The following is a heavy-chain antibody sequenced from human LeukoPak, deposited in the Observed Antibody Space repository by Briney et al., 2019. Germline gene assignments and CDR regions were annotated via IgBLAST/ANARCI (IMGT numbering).Heavy chain of an antibody. Sequence: GESLKISCKGSGYNFTTYWIGWVRQMSGKGLEWMGIIYPGDSDTRYSPSFQGQVTISADKSISTAYLQWSSLKASDTAMYYCARQGYSVGVIYFDYWGQGTLVTVSS. D-gene: IGHD3-10*01. CDR2: IYPGDSDT. J-gene: IGHJ4*02. CDR3: ARQGYSVGVIYFDY. CDR1: GYNFTTYW. V-gene: IGHV5-51*01.